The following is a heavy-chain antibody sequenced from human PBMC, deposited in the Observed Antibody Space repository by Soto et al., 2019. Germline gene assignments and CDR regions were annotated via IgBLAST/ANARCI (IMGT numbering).Heavy chain of an antibody. V-gene: IGHV3-15*07. CDR2: IKSNTDGGTI. CDR3: TTRGALGY. J-gene: IGHJ4*02. D-gene: IGHD2-15*01. CDR1: DLSFSNAY. Sequence: EVQLVESGGGLVKPGESLRLSCAASDLSFSNAYINWVRQAPGKGLEWVGRIKSNTDGGTIDYAAPVKGTFIISRDDSSNTVYLQMNSLKTADTAVYYCTTRGALGYWGQGTLVTVSS.